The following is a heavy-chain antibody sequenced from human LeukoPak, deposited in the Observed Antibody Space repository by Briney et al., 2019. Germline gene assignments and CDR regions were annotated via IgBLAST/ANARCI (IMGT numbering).Heavy chain of an antibody. V-gene: IGHV5-51*01. D-gene: IGHD2-2*01. CDR1: GYSFTSYW. CDR3: AIKAGYCSSTSCPGAAFDI. CDR2: IYPGDSDT. J-gene: IGHJ3*02. Sequence: GESLKISCQGSGYSFTSYWIGWVRQMPGKGLEWMGIIYPGDSDTRYSPSFQGQVTISADKSISTAYLQWSSLKASDTAMYYCAIKAGYCSSTSCPGAAFDIWGQGTMVTVSS.